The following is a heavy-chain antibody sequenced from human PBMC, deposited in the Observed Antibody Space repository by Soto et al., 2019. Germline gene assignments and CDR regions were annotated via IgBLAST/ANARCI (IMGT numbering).Heavy chain of an antibody. V-gene: IGHV4-30-2*01. D-gene: IGHD1-26*01. CDR1: GGSISSGGYS. Sequence: TSETLSLTCAVSGGSISSGGYSWSWIRQPPGKGLEWIGYMYHSGSTYYNPSLKSRVTISIDRSKNQFSLKLSSVTAADTAVYYCARELGGYYYYGMDVWGQGTTVT. J-gene: IGHJ6*02. CDR3: ARELGGYYYYGMDV. CDR2: MYHSGST.